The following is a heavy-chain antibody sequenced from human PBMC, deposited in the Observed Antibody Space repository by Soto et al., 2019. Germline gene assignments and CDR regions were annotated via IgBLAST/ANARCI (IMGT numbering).Heavy chain of an antibody. Sequence: RASVKVSCKASGYTFTDYFLHWLRQAPGQGPEWMGWINPVTGGTNHAQKFHGRVTMTSDTSTSTAYMELSSLRSDDTAIYYCVRGNFPGIAAVGGAYWGQGTLVTVSS. CDR3: VRGNFPGIAAVGGAY. D-gene: IGHD6-13*01. CDR2: INPVTGGT. V-gene: IGHV1-2*02. CDR1: GYTFTDYF. J-gene: IGHJ4*02.